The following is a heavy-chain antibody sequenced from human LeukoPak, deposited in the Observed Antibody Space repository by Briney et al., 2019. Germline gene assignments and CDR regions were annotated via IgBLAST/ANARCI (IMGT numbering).Heavy chain of an antibody. CDR3: AAQYSGYVRLDY. D-gene: IGHD5-12*01. CDR2: IHSSGST. V-gene: IGHV4-30-4*01. J-gene: IGHJ4*02. CDR1: GGSISSVNYY. Sequence: SETLSLTCTVSGGSISSVNYYWSWIRQPPGKGLEWVGYIHSSGSTYYNPSLKSRVTISVDTSKNQFSLKLSSVTAADTAVYYCAAQYSGYVRLDYWGQGTLVTVSS.